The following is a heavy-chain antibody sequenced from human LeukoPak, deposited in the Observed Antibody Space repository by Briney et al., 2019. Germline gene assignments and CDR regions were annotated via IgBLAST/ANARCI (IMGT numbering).Heavy chain of an antibody. Sequence: ASVKVSCKASGYTFTGYYMHWVRQAPGQGLEWMGWINPNSGGTNYAQKFQGRVTMTRDTSISTAYMELSRLRSDDTAVYYCARDSAYCTNGVCSYSWDYWGQGTLVTVSS. J-gene: IGHJ4*02. CDR2: INPNSGGT. V-gene: IGHV1-2*02. CDR3: ARDSAYCTNGVCSYSWDY. CDR1: GYTFTGYY. D-gene: IGHD2-8*01.